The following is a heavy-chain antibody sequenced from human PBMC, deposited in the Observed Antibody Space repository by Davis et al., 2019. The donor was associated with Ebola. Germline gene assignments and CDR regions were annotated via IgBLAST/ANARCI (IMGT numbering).Heavy chain of an antibody. J-gene: IGHJ6*04. CDR3: ARRKGLYYYYGMDG. D-gene: IGHD3-16*01. CDR2: INHSGST. CDR1: GGSISGYY. V-gene: IGHV4-34*01. Sequence: SETLSLTCTVSGGSISGYYWSWIRQPPGKGLEWIGEINHSGSTNYNPSLKSRVTISVDTSKNQFSLKLSSVTAADTAVYYCARRKGLYYYYGMDGWGKGTTVTVSS.